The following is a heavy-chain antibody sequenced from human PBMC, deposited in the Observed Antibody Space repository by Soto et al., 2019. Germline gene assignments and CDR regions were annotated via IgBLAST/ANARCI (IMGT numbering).Heavy chain of an antibody. Sequence: GGSLRLSCAASGFTFSSYGMHWVRQAPGKGLEWVAVTSYDGSNKYYADSVKGRFTISRDNSKNTLYLQMNSLRAEDTAVYYCAKSRYSSSWYAGSFDYWGQGTLVTVSS. D-gene: IGHD6-13*01. CDR3: AKSRYSSSWYAGSFDY. CDR2: TSYDGSNK. J-gene: IGHJ4*02. V-gene: IGHV3-30*18. CDR1: GFTFSSYG.